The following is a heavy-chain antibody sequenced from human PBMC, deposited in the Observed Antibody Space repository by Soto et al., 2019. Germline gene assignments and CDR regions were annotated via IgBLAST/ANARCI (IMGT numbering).Heavy chain of an antibody. CDR1: GGTFNTYA. J-gene: IGHJ4*02. V-gene: IGHV1-69*19. CDR3: AREVQVHTPAFVY. CDR2: ISPMVGAA. D-gene: IGHD3-10*01. Sequence: QVQLVQSGAEMKKPGSSVKVSCQSSGGTFNTYAMNWVRQAPGQGPEWMGDISPMVGAANYAPKFQGRVTITADESTGTSYMQLSSLTSEDTALYFCAREVQVHTPAFVYWGQGTLVTVSS.